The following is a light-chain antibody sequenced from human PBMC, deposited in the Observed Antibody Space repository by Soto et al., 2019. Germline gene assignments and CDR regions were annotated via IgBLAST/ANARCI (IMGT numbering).Light chain of an antibody. Sequence: QSVLTQSPSASASLGASVKLTCTLSSGHSSYAIAWHQQQPEKGPRYLMKLNSDGSHNKGDGIPDRFSGSSSGAERYLIISSLQSEDEADYYCQTWDTDIRVFGGGTKVTVL. CDR1: SGHSSYA. CDR3: QTWDTDIRV. CDR2: LNSDGSH. V-gene: IGLV4-69*01. J-gene: IGLJ3*02.